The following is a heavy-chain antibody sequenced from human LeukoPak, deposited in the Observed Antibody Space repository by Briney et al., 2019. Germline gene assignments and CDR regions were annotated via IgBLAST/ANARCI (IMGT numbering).Heavy chain of an antibody. D-gene: IGHD5-12*01. CDR2: IYYSGST. Sequence: SETLSLTCTVSGGSISSYYWSWIRQPPGKGLEWIGYIYYSGSTNYNPSLKSRVTISVDTSKNQFSLKLSSVTAADTAVYYCARGSGYDPYWYFDLWGRGTLVIVSS. V-gene: IGHV4-59*01. CDR1: GGSISSYY. CDR3: ARGSGYDPYWYFDL. J-gene: IGHJ2*01.